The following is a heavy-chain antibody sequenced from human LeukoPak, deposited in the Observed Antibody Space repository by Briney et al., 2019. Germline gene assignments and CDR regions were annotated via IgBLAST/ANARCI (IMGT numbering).Heavy chain of an antibody. CDR1: GFTFSSYS. CDR2: ISSSSSTI. D-gene: IGHD6-13*01. V-gene: IGHV3-48*01. CDR3: ARGPSSSWAFYYYYYMDV. J-gene: IGHJ6*03. Sequence: PGGSLRPSCAASGFTFSSYSMNWVRQAPGKGLEWVSYISSSSSTIYYADSVKGRFTISRDNAKNSLYLQMNSLRAEDTAVYYCARGPSSSWAFYYYYYMDVWGKGTTVTVSS.